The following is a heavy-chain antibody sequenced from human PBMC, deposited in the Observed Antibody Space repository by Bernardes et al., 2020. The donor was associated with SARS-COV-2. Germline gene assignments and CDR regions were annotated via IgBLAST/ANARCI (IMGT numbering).Heavy chain of an antibody. CDR1: GFTFTTYW. CDR2: INSDGSST. CDR3: VRGGRDGGYGSNN. D-gene: IGHD2-2*03. Sequence: GGSLRLSCAASGFTFTTYWMHWVRQAPGKGLVWVSRINSDGSSTSYADSVKSRFTVSRDNAKNTLYLQMNSLRADDTAVYYCVRGGRDGGYGSNNWGQGTLVTVSS. V-gene: IGHV3-74*01. J-gene: IGHJ4*02.